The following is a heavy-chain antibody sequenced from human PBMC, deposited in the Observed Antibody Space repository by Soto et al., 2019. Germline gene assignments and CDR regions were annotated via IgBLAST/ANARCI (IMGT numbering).Heavy chain of an antibody. D-gene: IGHD3-10*01. V-gene: IGHV3-30*18. J-gene: IGHJ6*02. CDR3: AKGVPGPMDV. CDR1: GFTFSSYG. Sequence: QAGGSLRLSCAASGFTFSSYGMHWVRQVPGKGLEWVAVISYDGSNKYYADSVKGRFTISRDNSKNTLYLQMNSLRAEDTAVYYCAKGVPGPMDVWGQGTTVTVSS. CDR2: ISYDGSNK.